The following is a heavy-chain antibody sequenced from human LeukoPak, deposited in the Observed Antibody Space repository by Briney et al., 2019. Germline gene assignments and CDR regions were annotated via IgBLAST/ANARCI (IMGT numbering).Heavy chain of an antibody. V-gene: IGHV3-30-3*01. D-gene: IGHD3-3*01. CDR3: ARCRRSGAVYYYMDI. Sequence: PGGSLRLSCAASGFTFSSYAMHWVRQAPGKGLEWVAVISYDGSNKYYADSVKGRFTISRDNSKNTLYLQMNSLRAEDTAVYYCARCRRSGAVYYYMDIWGKGTTVTVSS. CDR2: ISYDGSNK. CDR1: GFTFSSYA. J-gene: IGHJ6*03.